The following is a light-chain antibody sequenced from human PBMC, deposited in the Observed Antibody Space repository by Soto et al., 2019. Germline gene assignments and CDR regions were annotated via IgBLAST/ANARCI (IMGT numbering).Light chain of an antibody. Sequence: DIQMTQSPSTLSASVGDRVTIACRASQNIISWLAWYQQKPGKAPKLLIYKASSLESGVPSRFSGSGSGTEFTLTISSLQPDDFATYYCQQYNSYSETFGQGTKVDI. CDR1: QNIISW. V-gene: IGKV1-5*03. CDR2: KAS. J-gene: IGKJ1*01. CDR3: QQYNSYSET.